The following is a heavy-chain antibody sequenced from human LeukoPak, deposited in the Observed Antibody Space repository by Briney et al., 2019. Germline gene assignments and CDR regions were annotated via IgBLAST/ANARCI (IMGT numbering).Heavy chain of an antibody. J-gene: IGHJ6*03. CDR1: GFTFSNAW. CDR3: VVVVAATWRYYYMDV. Sequence: GGSLRLSCAASGFTFSNAWMSWVRQAPGKGLEWVGRIKSKTDGGTTDYAAPVKGRFTISRDDSKNTLYLQMNSLKTEDTAVYYCVVVVAATWRYYYMDVWGKGTTVTVSS. V-gene: IGHV3-15*01. CDR2: IKSKTDGGTT. D-gene: IGHD2-15*01.